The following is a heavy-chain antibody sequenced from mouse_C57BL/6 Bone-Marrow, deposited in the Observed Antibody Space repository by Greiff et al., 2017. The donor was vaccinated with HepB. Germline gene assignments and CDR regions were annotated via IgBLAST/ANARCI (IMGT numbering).Heavy chain of an antibody. CDR3: ARRGYDYDVGWYFDV. CDR2: INSDGGST. V-gene: IGHV5-2*03. D-gene: IGHD2-4*01. Sequence: EVMLVESGGGLVQPGESLKLSCESNEYEFPSHDMSWVRKTPEKRLELVAAINSDGGSTYYPDTMERRFIISRDNTKKTLYLQMSSLRSEDTALYYCARRGYDYDVGWYFDVWGTGTTVTVSS. CDR1: EYEFPSHD. J-gene: IGHJ1*03.